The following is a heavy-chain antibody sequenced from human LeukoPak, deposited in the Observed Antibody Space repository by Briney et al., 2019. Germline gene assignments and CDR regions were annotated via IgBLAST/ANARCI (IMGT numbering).Heavy chain of an antibody. J-gene: IGHJ1*01. Sequence: PSETLSLTCTVSGGSISSYYWSWIRQPPGKGLEWIGYIYYSGSTYYNPSLKSRVTISVDTSKNQFSLKLSSVTAADTAVYYCARANNVLRFLEWLASDNGEYFQHWGQGTLVTVSS. D-gene: IGHD3-3*01. CDR1: GGSISSYY. CDR3: ARANNVLRFLEWLASDNGEYFQH. V-gene: IGHV4-59*12. CDR2: IYYSGST.